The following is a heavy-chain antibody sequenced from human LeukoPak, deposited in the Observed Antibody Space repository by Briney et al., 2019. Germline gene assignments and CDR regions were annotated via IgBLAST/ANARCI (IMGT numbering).Heavy chain of an antibody. Sequence: GGSLRLSCEASGFSFSAAWMTWVRQAPGKGLEWVATIKNDGGDKYYVDSVKGRFTLSRDNAKNLVYLQMNSLRVEDTAVYYCVNLGYSDGGQGTLVTVSS. CDR2: IKNDGGDK. CDR1: GFSFSAAW. D-gene: IGHD5-12*01. J-gene: IGHJ4*02. CDR3: VNLGYSD. V-gene: IGHV3-7*01.